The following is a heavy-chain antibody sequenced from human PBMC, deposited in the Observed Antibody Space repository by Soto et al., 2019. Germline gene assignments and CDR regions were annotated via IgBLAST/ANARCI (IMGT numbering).Heavy chain of an antibody. CDR3: ARDKIPRYSSSWYYYYYGMDV. J-gene: IGHJ6*02. V-gene: IGHV1-8*01. CDR2: MNPNSGNT. D-gene: IGHD6-13*01. CDR1: GYTFTSYD. Sequence: ASVKVSCKASGYTFTSYDINWVRQATGQGLEWMGWMNPNSGNTGYAQKFQGRVTMTTDTSTSTAYMELRSLRSDDTAVYYCARDKIPRYSSSWYYYYYGMDVWGQGTTVTVSS.